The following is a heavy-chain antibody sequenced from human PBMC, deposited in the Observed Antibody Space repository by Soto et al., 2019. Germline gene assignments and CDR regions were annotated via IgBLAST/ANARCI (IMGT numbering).Heavy chain of an antibody. J-gene: IGHJ6*02. CDR3: ARGNYYGMDF. CDR1: GFTFSSYW. Sequence: EVQLVESGGGLAQPGGSLRLSCAASGFTFSSYWMHWVRQAPGKGLVWVSRISSDGSSTGYADSVKGRFTISRDNAKNTLYLHMNRLRAQDTAVYYCARGNYYGMDFWGHATTVTVSS. V-gene: IGHV3-74*01. CDR2: ISSDGSST.